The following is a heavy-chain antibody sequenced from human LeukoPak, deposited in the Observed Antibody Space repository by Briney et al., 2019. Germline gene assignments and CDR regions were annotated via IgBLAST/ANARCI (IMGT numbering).Heavy chain of an antibody. Sequence: ASVKVSCKASGYTFTSYGISWVRQAPGQGLECMGWISAYNGNTNYAQKLQGRVTMTTDTSTSTAYMELRSLRSDDTAVYYCARYCSSTSCYPRYGMDVWGQGTTVTVSS. CDR3: ARYCSSTSCYPRYGMDV. D-gene: IGHD2-2*01. CDR1: GYTFTSYG. V-gene: IGHV1-18*01. CDR2: ISAYNGNT. J-gene: IGHJ6*02.